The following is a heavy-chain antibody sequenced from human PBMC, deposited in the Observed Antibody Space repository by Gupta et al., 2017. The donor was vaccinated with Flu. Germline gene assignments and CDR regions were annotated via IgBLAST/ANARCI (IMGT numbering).Heavy chain of an antibody. D-gene: IGHD4-17*01. CDR3: ARGTVTTDYYYGMDV. CDR1: GFTFGSYE. V-gene: IGHV3-48*03. J-gene: IGHJ6*02. CDR2: ISSSGSTI. Sequence: EVQLVESGGGLVQPGGSLILSCEASGFTFGSYEMNWVRQAPGKGLECVSYISSSGSTIYYADSVKGRFTISRDNAKNSLYLQMNSLRAEDTAVYYCARGTVTTDYYYGMDVWGQGTTVTVSS.